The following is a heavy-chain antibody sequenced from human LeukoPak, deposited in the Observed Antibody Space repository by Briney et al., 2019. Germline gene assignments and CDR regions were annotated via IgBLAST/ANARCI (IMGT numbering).Heavy chain of an antibody. D-gene: IGHD2-2*01. CDR1: GGSFSSYY. CDR3: ARRRGYCSSTSCYGYWFDP. CDR2: INHSGST. J-gene: IGHJ5*02. Sequence: PSETLSLTCAVYGGSFSSYYWSWIRQPPGKGLEWIGEINHSGSTNYNPSLKSRVTISVDTSKNQFSLKLSSVTAADTAVYYCARRRGYCSSTSCYGYWFDPWGQGTLVTVSS. V-gene: IGHV4-34*01.